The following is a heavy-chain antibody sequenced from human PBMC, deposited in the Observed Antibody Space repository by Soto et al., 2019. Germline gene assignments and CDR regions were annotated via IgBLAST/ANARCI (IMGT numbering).Heavy chain of an antibody. Sequence: QVQLQESGPGLVKASQTLSLTCTVSGGSISSGGYYWSWIRQHPGKGLEWIGYIYDSGSTYYSPALKXRXXXSXXTSKNQLSLKLTSVTAADTAVYYCARGEVRTTFRHWGQGTLVTVSS. CDR1: GGSISSGGYY. D-gene: IGHD3-10*01. J-gene: IGHJ4*02. CDR3: ARGEVRTTFRH. CDR2: IYDSGST. V-gene: IGHV4-31*03.